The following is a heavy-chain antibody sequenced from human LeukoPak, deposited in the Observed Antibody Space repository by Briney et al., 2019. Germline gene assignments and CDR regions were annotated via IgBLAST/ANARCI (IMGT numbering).Heavy chain of an antibody. D-gene: IGHD4-17*01. CDR2: INPNSGGT. CDR1: GGTFSSYA. Sequence: GASVKVSCKASGGTFSSYAISWVRQAPGQGLEWMGWINPNSGGTNYAQKFQGRVTMTRDTSITPANMELSGLRSDDTAVYYCAREGGYGDYGFNYWGEGTLVTVSS. CDR3: AREGGYGDYGFNY. V-gene: IGHV1-2*02. J-gene: IGHJ4*02.